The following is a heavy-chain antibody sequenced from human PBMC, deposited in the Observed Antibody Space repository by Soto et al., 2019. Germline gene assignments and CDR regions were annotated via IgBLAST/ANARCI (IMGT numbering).Heavy chain of an antibody. CDR1: GFTFSSYW. Sequence: GGSLRLSCAASGFTFSSYWMSWVRQAPGKGLEWVANIKQDGSEKYYVDSVKGRFTISRDNAKNSLYLQMNSLRAEDTAVYYCARDYVLTTRYYFDYWGQGTLVTVSS. V-gene: IGHV3-7*05. J-gene: IGHJ4*02. CDR2: IKQDGSEK. CDR3: ARDYVLTTRYYFDY. D-gene: IGHD3-22*01.